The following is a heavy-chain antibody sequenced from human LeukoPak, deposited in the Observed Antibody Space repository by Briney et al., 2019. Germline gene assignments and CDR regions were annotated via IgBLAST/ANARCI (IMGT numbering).Heavy chain of an antibody. V-gene: IGHV3-30*09. Sequence: GVAVRLSCAASGFSFSTYAMHWVRQAPGKGLEWVALISYDGSNKYYADSVKGRFALSRDNSKNTLYLQMSSLRAEDTAVYYCARVAKATHSYAYGDDAFDIWGQGTMVTLSS. J-gene: IGHJ3*02. CDR1: GFSFSTYA. D-gene: IGHD5-18*01. CDR3: ARVAKATHSYAYGDDAFDI. CDR2: ISYDGSNK.